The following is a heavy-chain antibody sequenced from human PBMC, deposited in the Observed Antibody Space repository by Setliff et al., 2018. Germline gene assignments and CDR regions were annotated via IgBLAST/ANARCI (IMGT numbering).Heavy chain of an antibody. J-gene: IGHJ4*02. CDR1: GASFSDYY. D-gene: IGHD6-13*01. CDR3: ARGISSSWYPHFDY. CDR2: INHSGST. V-gene: IGHV4-34*01. Sequence: SETLSLTCTVYGASFSDYYWGWIRQPPGKGLEWIAEINHSGSTNYNPSLKSRVSISVEKSKNQFSLKLTSVTAADTAVYYCARGISSSWYPHFDYWGQGTLVTVSS.